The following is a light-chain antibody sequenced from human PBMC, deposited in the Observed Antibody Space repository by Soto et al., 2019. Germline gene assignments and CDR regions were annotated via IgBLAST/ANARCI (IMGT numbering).Light chain of an antibody. CDR1: QSISSW. V-gene: IGKV1-5*01. CDR2: DAS. Sequence: DIQMTQSPSTLSASVGDRVTITCRASQSISSWLAWYQQKPGKAPNLLIYDASSLESGVPSRFRASGSGTEFTLTISSLQPDDFDTYYCQPYNSYSKTFAQGTKVDIK. J-gene: IGKJ2*01. CDR3: QPYNSYSKT.